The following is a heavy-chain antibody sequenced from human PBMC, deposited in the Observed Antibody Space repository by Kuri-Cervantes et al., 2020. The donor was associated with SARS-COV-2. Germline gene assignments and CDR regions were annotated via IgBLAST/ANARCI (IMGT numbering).Heavy chain of an antibody. D-gene: IGHD4/OR15-4a*01. V-gene: IGHV4-61*01. CDR3: ARDLPSDYTYYYYYMDV. CDR2: IYYSGST. CDR1: GGSVSSGSYC. Sequence: SETLSLTCTVSGGSVSSGSYCWSWIRQPPGKGLEWIGYIYYSGSTNYNPSLKSRVTISVDTSKNQFSLKLSSVTAADTAVYYCARDLPSDYTYYYYYMDVWGKGTTVTVSS. J-gene: IGHJ6*03.